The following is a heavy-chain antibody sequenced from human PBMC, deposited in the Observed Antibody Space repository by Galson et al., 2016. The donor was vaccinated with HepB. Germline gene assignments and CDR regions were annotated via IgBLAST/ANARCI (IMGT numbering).Heavy chain of an antibody. V-gene: IGHV3-7*03. D-gene: IGHD2-15*01. J-gene: IGHJ4*02. CDR2: INPDGSQK. CDR3: ARGRYCSGGGCYQDY. CDR1: GSIFSGYW. Sequence: SLRLSCAASGSIFSGYWMSWVRQAPGEGLEWVANINPDGSQKYYVDSVKGRFTTSRDNAKKSLYLYMNSLRADDTALYYCARGRYCSGGGCYQDYWGQGTLVTVSS.